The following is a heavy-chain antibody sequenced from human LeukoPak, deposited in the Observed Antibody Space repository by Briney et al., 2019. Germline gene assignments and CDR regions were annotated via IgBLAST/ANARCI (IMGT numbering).Heavy chain of an antibody. J-gene: IGHJ4*02. Sequence: GASVKVSCKASGYTFTGYFIHWVRQAPGQGLEWMGWLNPNSGGTNYAQKFQGRVTMTRDTSISTAYMELSSLRSDDTAVYYCAREAWGSGIAGAGAFDYWGQGTLVTVSS. V-gene: IGHV1-2*02. D-gene: IGHD6-19*01. CDR2: LNPNSGGT. CDR1: GYTFTGYF. CDR3: AREAWGSGIAGAGAFDY.